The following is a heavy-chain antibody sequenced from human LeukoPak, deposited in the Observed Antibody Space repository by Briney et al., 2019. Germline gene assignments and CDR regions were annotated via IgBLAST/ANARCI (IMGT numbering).Heavy chain of an antibody. CDR2: MDGNSGKT. CDR1: GYTFTIYD. J-gene: IGHJ3*02. D-gene: IGHD3-22*01. V-gene: IGHV1-8*01. CDR3: ARLYYYASSGYDALDI. Sequence: ASVTVSCTPSGYTFTIYDINWVRQVTGQGLEWVGGMDGNSGKTAYAQNFLGRVTITRNTSISTAYMELSSLRSEDTAVYYCARLYYYASSGYDALDIWGQGTMVAVSS.